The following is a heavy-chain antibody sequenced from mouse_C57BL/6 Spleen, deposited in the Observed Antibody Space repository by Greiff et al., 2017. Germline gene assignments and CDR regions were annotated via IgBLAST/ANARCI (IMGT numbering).Heavy chain of an antibody. D-gene: IGHD1-1*01. CDR1: GFTFSNYW. CDR2: IRLKSDNYAT. CDR3: TEYGSSYVDY. V-gene: IGHV6-3*01. Sequence: DVKLVESGGGLVQPGGSMKLSCVASGFTFSNYWMNWVRQSPETGLEWVAQIRLKSDNYATHYAESVKGRFTISRDDSKSSVYLQMNNLRAEDTGIYYCTEYGSSYVDYWGQGTTLTVSS. J-gene: IGHJ2*01.